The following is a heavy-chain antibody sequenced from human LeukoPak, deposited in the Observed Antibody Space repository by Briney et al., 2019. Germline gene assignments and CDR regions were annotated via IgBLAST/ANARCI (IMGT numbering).Heavy chain of an antibody. Sequence: SETLSLTCTVSGGSISSSSYYWGWIRQPPGKGLEWIGSIYYSGSTHYNPSLKSRVTISVDTSKNHFSLKLSSVTAADTAVYYCARYYYDSSGLYYYYYYMDVWGKGTTVTISS. CDR3: ARYYYDSSGLYYYYYYMDV. CDR1: GGSISSSSYY. D-gene: IGHD3-22*01. V-gene: IGHV4-39*07. CDR2: IYYSGST. J-gene: IGHJ6*03.